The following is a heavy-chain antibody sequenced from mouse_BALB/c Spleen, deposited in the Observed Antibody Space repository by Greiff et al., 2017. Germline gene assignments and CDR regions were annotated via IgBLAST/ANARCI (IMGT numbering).Heavy chain of an antibody. CDR2: IWGDGST. J-gene: IGHJ4*01. V-gene: IGHV2-6-7*01. CDR3: ARGDVKGAMDY. CDR1: GFSLTGYG. Sequence: QVQLQQSGPGLVAPSQSLSITCTVSGFSLTGYGVNWVRQPPGKGLEWLGMIWGDGSTDYNSALKSRLSISKDNAKSQVFLKMNSLQTDDTARYYCARGDVKGAMDYWGQGTSVTVSS. D-gene: IGHD2-13*01.